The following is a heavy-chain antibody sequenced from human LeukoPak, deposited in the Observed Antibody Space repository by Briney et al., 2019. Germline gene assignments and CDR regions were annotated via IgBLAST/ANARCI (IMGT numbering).Heavy chain of an antibody. Sequence: GGSLRLSCAASGFTFSNYWMHWVRQAPGKGLVWVSRIYTDGGDTTYGDSVKGRFTISRDNARNTLYLQMNSLRAEDTAVYFCARLLPGGTRYLDSWGQGTLVTVSS. CDR2: IYTDGGDT. J-gene: IGHJ4*02. V-gene: IGHV3-74*01. CDR1: GFTFSNYW. D-gene: IGHD3-9*01. CDR3: ARLLPGGTRYLDS.